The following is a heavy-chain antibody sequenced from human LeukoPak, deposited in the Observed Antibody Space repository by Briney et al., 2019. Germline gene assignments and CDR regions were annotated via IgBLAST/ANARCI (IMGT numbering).Heavy chain of an antibody. Sequence: GGSLRLSCAASGFTFSSYWMSWVRQAPGKGLEWVANIKQDGSEKNYVDSVKSRFTISRDNAQNSLYLQMNSLRVDDTAVYYCARSLWPEDYWGEGTLVTVSS. J-gene: IGHJ4*02. D-gene: IGHD1-14*01. V-gene: IGHV3-7*01. CDR2: IKQDGSEK. CDR1: GFTFSSYW. CDR3: ARSLWPEDY.